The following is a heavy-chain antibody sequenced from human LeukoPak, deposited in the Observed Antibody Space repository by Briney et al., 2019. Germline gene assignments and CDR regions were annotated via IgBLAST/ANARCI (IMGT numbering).Heavy chain of an antibody. CDR1: GFTFSSYA. CDR2: ISCSGGNT. J-gene: IGHJ1*01. CDR3: EKGGAEAVTLYGKY. Sequence: GGSLRLSCAASGFTFSSYAMTWVRQAPGEGLEWVSAISCSGGNTYYADSVKGRFTISRDNSKNTLYLQMNSLRAEDTAVYYCEKGGAEAVTLYGKYGGQGPRFTVSP. D-gene: IGHD6-13*01. V-gene: IGHV3-23*01.